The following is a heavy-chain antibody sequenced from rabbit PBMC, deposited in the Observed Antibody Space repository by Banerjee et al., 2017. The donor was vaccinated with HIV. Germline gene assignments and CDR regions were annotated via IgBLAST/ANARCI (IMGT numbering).Heavy chain of an antibody. CDR2: IYTGSSGST. V-gene: IGHV1S45*01. Sequence: QEQLVESGGGLVQPEGSLTLTCTASGFSFSSGYWICWVRQAPGKGLEWIGCIYTGSSGSTYYASWAKGRFTISKTSSTTVTLQMTSLTAADTATYFCARGGGAGSSYGPYDFNLWGPGTLVTVS. CDR3: ARGGGAGSSYGPYDFNL. D-gene: IGHD8-1*01. J-gene: IGHJ4*01. CDR1: GFSFSSGYW.